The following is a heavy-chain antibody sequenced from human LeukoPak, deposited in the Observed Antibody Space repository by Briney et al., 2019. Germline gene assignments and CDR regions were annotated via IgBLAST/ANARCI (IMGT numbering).Heavy chain of an antibody. CDR1: GGSISSGDYY. V-gene: IGHV4-30-4*01. D-gene: IGHD2-2*01. CDR3: ARANGVSPSFCSSTSCYEDFDY. Sequence: SETLSLTCTVSGGSISSGDYYWSWIRQPPGKGLEWIGYIYSGSTYYNPSLKSRVTISVDTSKNQFSLKLSSVTAADTAVYYCARANGVSPSFCSSTSCYEDFDYWGQGTLVTVPS. J-gene: IGHJ4*02. CDR2: IYSGST.